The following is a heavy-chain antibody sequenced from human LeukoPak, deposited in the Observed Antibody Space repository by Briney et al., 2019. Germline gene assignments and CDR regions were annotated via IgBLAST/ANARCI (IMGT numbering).Heavy chain of an antibody. D-gene: IGHD6-13*01. V-gene: IGHV3-7*01. CDR3: ASGRQLGY. Sequence: GGSLSLSCAASGFTFSNYWMSWVRQAPGKGREWVANIKEEGREKYYMHSVKGRFTISRDKARNSLYLQMTSLRAEDTAVYYCASGRQLGYWGQGTLVTVSS. CDR2: IKEEGREK. CDR1: GFTFSNYW. J-gene: IGHJ4*02.